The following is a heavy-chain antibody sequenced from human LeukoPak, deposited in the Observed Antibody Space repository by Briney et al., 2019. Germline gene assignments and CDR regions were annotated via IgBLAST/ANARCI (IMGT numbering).Heavy chain of an antibody. V-gene: IGHV3-23*01. J-gene: IGHJ6*02. D-gene: IGHD2-2*01. Sequence: GGSLRLSCVASGFTYSSYALSWVRQAPGKGLEWVSAIRGSGRSTYYTDSVKGRFTISRDNSKNTLYLQMDSLRAEDTAVYYCAPSTPTSTDGMDVWGQGTTVTVSS. CDR3: APSTPTSTDGMDV. CDR2: IRGSGRST. CDR1: GFTYSSYA.